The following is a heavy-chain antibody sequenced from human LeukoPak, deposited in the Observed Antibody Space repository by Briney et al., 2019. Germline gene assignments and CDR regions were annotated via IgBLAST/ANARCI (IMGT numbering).Heavy chain of an antibody. J-gene: IGHJ3*02. Sequence: GGSLRLSCAASGFTFSNHGMNWVRQAPGKGLEWVSGISPSGDITYYADSVKGRFTISRDNSKNTLYLQMNSLRAEDTAVYYCAKDRQWYREDAFDIWGQGTMVTVSS. D-gene: IGHD2-2*01. CDR2: ISPSGDIT. V-gene: IGHV3-23*01. CDR1: GFTFSNHG. CDR3: AKDRQWYREDAFDI.